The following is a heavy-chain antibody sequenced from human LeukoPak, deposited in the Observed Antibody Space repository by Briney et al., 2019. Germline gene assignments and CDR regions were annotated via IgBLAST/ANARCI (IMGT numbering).Heavy chain of an antibody. CDR1: GGSISSGGYS. J-gene: IGHJ4*02. V-gene: IGHV4-30-2*01. CDR3: ARHPSAYSPFDY. Sequence: PSETLSLTCAVSGGSISSGGYSWSWIRQPPGKGLEWIGYIYHSGSTYYNPSLKSRVTISVDRSKNQFSLKLSSVTAADTAVYYCARHPSAYSPFDYWGQGPLITVSS. CDR2: IYHSGST. D-gene: IGHD1-26*01.